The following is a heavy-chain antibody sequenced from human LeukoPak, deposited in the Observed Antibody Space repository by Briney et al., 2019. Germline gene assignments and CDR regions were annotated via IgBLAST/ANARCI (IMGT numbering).Heavy chain of an antibody. CDR2: LFHSGTT. CDR3: ARQGYGRSSFFDR. V-gene: IGHV4-39*01. Sequence: PSETLSLTCTVSGDSVSTNLCYWGWIRQPPGKGREWIGNLFHSGTTYYNPSLKSRVSISVDTSKNQFSLKLNSVTAADTAVYYCARQGYGRSSFFDRWGQGTLVTVSS. D-gene: IGHD6-6*01. J-gene: IGHJ4*02. CDR1: GDSVSTNLCY.